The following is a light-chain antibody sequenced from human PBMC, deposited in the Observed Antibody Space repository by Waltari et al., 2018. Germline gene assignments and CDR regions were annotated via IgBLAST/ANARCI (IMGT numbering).Light chain of an antibody. Sequence: QSALTQPASVSGSPGQSITISCTGTSTDVGNYNLVSWYQQYPGKAPKVMIYDDNRRPSGVSDRFSGSKSGKTASRTISGVQAEDEADYYRCSYAGSYTWVFGGGTKLTVL. CDR3: CSYAGSYTWV. CDR2: DDN. V-gene: IGLV2-23*01. CDR1: STDVGNYNL. J-gene: IGLJ3*02.